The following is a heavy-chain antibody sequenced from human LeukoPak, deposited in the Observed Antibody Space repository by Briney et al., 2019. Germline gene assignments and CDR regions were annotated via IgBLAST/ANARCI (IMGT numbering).Heavy chain of an antibody. CDR3: ARAAAGKYYYYYMDV. V-gene: IGHV4-59*08. J-gene: IGHJ6*03. Sequence: SETLSLTCTVSGGSISSYYWSWIRQPPGKGLEWIGYIYYSGSTNYNPSLKSRVTISIDTSKNQFSLKLSSVTAADTAVYYCARAAAGKYYYYYMDVWGKGTTVTVSS. CDR2: IYYSGST. CDR1: GGSISSYY. D-gene: IGHD6-13*01.